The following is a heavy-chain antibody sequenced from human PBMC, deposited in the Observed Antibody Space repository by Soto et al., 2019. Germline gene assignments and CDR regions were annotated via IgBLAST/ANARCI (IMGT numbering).Heavy chain of an antibody. CDR2: ISGSGGST. D-gene: IGHD3-10*01. CDR3: AKARPQRRFGELLSFDY. V-gene: IGHV3-23*01. Sequence: GGSLRLSCAASGFTFSSYAMSWVRQAPGKGLEWVSAISGSGGSTYYADSVKGRFTISRDNSKNTLYLQMNSLRAEDTAVYYCAKARPQRRFGELLSFDYWGQGTLVTVSS. J-gene: IGHJ4*02. CDR1: GFTFSSYA.